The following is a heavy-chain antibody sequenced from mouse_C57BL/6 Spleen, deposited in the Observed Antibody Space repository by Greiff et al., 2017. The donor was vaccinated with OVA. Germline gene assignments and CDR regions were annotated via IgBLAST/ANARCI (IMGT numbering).Heavy chain of an antibody. V-gene: IGHV2-2*01. J-gene: IGHJ2*01. CDR2: IWSGGSA. CDR3: ARETCSYYFDF. CDR1: GFSLTSYG. Sequence: VQLQQSGPGLVQPSQSLSITCTVSGFSLTSYGVHWVRQSPGKGLEWLGVIWSGGSADYNAAFISRLGISKDNSKSQVFLKMNSLQAYDTAIDYCARETCSYYFDFWGKGTTLTVSS.